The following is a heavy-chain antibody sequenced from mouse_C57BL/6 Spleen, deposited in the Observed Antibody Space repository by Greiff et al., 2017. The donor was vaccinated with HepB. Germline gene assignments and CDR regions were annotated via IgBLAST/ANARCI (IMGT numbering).Heavy chain of an antibody. J-gene: IGHJ4*01. Sequence: QVQLQQPGTELVKPGASVKLSCKASGYTFTSYWMHWVKQRPGQGLEWIGNINPSNGGTNYNEKFKRKATLTVDKSSSTSYMQLSSLTYEDAAVYCCTRGGGVDAMDYWGQGTSVTVSS. CDR1: GYTFTSYW. CDR3: TRGGGVDAMDY. CDR2: INPSNGGT. V-gene: IGHV1-53*01.